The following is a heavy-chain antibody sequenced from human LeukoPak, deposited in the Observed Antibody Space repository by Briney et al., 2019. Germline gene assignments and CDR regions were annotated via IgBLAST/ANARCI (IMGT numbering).Heavy chain of an antibody. Sequence: PGGSLTLSCAASGYTFSDFSVNWVRQAPGKGLEWVSSISVRSNYRYYAVSVRGRFTISRDDARDSLFLQMNSLRAEDTAVYFCVRLRRNNDRSGYYYYYDYWGQGTLVTVSS. D-gene: IGHD3-22*01. CDR2: ISVRSNYR. CDR3: VRLRRNNDRSGYYYYYDY. V-gene: IGHV3-21*01. J-gene: IGHJ4*02. CDR1: GYTFSDFS.